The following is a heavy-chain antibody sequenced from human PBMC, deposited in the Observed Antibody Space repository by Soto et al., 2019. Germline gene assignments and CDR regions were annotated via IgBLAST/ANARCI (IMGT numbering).Heavy chain of an antibody. D-gene: IGHD2-21*01. CDR1: GGSISSGDYY. J-gene: IGHJ5*02. V-gene: IGHV4-30-4*01. CDR3: ASSGLKITYFWFDP. Sequence: SETLSLTCTVSGGSISSGDYYWSWIRQPPGKGLEWIGYIYYSGSTYYNPSLKSRVTISVDTSKNQFSLKLSSVTAADTAVYYCASSGLKITYFWFDPWGQGTLVTVSS. CDR2: IYYSGST.